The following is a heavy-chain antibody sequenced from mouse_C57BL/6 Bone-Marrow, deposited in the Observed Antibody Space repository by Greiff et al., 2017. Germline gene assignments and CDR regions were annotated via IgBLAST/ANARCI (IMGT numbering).Heavy chain of an antibody. CDR2: INPSSGYT. J-gene: IGHJ1*03. V-gene: IGHV1-7*01. CDR3: TRANWDWYFDV. Sequence: QVQLQQSGAELAKPGASVKLSCKASGYTFTSYWMHWVKQRPGQGLEWIGYINPSSGYTKYNQKFKDKATLTADKSSSTAYMQLSSLTYEDSAVYYCTRANWDWYFDVWGTGTTVTVSS. D-gene: IGHD4-1*01. CDR1: GYTFTSYW.